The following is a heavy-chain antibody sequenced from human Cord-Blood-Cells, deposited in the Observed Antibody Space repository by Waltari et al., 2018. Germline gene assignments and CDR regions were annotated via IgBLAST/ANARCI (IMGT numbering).Heavy chain of an antibody. J-gene: IGHJ4*02. V-gene: IGHV3-23*01. CDR1: GFTFRSYA. CDR2: FSGSGVST. Sequence: EVQLLESGGGLVQPGGSLRLSCAASGFTFRSYAMSWVRQAPGKGLGWVYAFSGSGVSTYYADSVKGRFTISRDNSKNTLYLQMNSLRAEDTAVYYCAKEDFEGYYFDHWGQGTLVTVSS. D-gene: IGHD3-9*01. CDR3: AKEDFEGYYFDH.